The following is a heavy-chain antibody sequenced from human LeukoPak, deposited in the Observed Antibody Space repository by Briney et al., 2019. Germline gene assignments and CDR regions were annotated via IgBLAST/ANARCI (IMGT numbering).Heavy chain of an antibody. V-gene: IGHV4-31*03. CDR1: ADSISSGAYY. J-gene: IGHJ3*02. Sequence: SETLSLTCTVSADSISSGAYYWGWIRQHPGKGLEWIGYIYYSGSTYYNPSLKSRLTISVDTSKNQFSLKLNSVTAADRAVYYCARALWFGELRAAFDIWGQGTMVTVSS. CDR2: IYYSGST. D-gene: IGHD3-10*01. CDR3: ARALWFGELRAAFDI.